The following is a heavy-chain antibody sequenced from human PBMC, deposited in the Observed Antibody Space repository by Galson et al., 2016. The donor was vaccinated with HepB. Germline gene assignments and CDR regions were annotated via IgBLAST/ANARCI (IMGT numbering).Heavy chain of an antibody. CDR1: GFTFSGYS. CDR2: ISSSSSTI. V-gene: IGHV3-48*02. J-gene: IGHJ4*02. D-gene: IGHD3-9*01. Sequence: SLRLSCAASGFTFSGYSMSWVRQAPGKGLQWVSYISSSSSTIYYADSVKGRFTISRDNAKNSLYLQMNSPRDEDTAVYYCARSLRYFDWSFDYWGQGTLVTVSS. CDR3: ARSLRYFDWSFDY.